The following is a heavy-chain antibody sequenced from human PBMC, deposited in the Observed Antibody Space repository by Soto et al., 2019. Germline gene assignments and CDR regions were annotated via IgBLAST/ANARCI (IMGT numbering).Heavy chain of an antibody. Sequence: QVQLQESGPGLVKSSETLSLTCTVSGGSISNSYWSWIRQPPGKGLEWIGFIFRTGSTNYNPSVKSRVTMSVDTSKNQFSPNLRSVTAADTAVYYCARPSKEWLANDAFDIWGQGTMVTVSS. V-gene: IGHV4-59*08. CDR3: ARPSKEWLANDAFDI. CDR1: GGSISNSY. J-gene: IGHJ3*02. CDR2: IFRTGST. D-gene: IGHD6-19*01.